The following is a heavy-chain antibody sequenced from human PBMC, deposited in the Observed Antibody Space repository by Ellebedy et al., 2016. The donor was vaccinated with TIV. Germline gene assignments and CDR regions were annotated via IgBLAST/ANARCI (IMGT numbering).Heavy chain of an antibody. Sequence: PGGSLRPSCAASGFTFSSYAMHWVRQAPGKGLEYVSAISSNGGSTYYADSVKGRFTISRDNSKNTLYLQMSSLRAEDTAVYYCVKPMSFYNSGFDYWGQGTLVTVSS. CDR3: VKPMSFYNSGFDY. CDR1: GFTFSSYA. V-gene: IGHV3-64D*06. CDR2: ISSNGGST. J-gene: IGHJ4*02. D-gene: IGHD6-19*01.